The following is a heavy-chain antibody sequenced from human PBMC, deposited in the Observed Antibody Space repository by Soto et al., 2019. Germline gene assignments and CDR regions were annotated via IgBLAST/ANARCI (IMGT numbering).Heavy chain of an antibody. V-gene: IGHV3-21*01. J-gene: IGHJ6*02. CDR3: ARDGRDGSGWYYYYGMDV. D-gene: IGHD6-19*01. CDR1: GFTFSSYS. Sequence: GGSLRLSCAASGFTFSSYSMNWVRQAPGKGLEWVSSISSSSSYIYYADSVKGRFTISRDNAKNSLYLQMNSLRAEDTAVYYCARDGRDGSGWYYYYGMDVWGQGTTVTVSS. CDR2: ISSSSSYI.